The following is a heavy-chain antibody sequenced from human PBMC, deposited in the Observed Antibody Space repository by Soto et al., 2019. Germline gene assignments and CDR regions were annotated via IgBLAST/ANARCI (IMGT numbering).Heavy chain of an antibody. V-gene: IGHV4-61*03. CDR2: IYNNGRT. CDR1: GYSISSGYY. CDR3: ARARFCTSTSCYHYFDF. D-gene: IGHD2-2*01. J-gene: IGHJ4*02. Sequence: PSETLSLTCAVSGYSISSGYYWGWIRQPPGRGLEWIGYIYNNGRTDYNPSLKSRVTISVDTSKNHFSLKLSSVTPADTAVYYCARARFCTSTSCYHYFDFWGQGTLVTVSS.